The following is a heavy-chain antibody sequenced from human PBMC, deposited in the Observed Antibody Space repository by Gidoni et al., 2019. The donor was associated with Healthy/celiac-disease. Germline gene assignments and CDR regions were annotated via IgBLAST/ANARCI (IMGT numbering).Heavy chain of an antibody. CDR3: AREGGMDV. J-gene: IGHJ6*02. V-gene: IGHV3-74*01. Sequence: EVQLVESGGGRVQHGGSRRLTCAASGFTFSSYWMHWVRHAPGKGLVGVSRINRDGSSTSYAASVKGRFTISRDNAKNTLYLQMNSLRAEDTAVYYCAREGGMDVWGQGTTVTVSS. CDR2: INRDGSST. CDR1: GFTFSSYW.